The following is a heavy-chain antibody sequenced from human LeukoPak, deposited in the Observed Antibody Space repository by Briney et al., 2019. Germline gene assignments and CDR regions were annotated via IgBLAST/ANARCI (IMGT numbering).Heavy chain of an antibody. CDR1: GYTFTSYC. D-gene: IGHD5-18*01. CDR2: INPSGGST. J-gene: IGHJ4*02. V-gene: IGHV1-46*01. Sequence: ASVKVSCKASGYTFTSYCIHWVRQAPGHGLEWMGIINPSGGSTNYAQKFQGRVTMTRDTSTSTVYMELIRLRSEDTTVYYCASAQGYSYSSHFDQWGQGTLVTVSS. CDR3: ASAQGYSYSSHFDQ.